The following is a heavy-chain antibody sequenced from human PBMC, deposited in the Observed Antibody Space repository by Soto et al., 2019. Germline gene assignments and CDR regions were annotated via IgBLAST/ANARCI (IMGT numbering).Heavy chain of an antibody. V-gene: IGHV4-34*01. J-gene: IGHJ3*02. Sequence: PSETLSLTCAVYGGSFSGYYWSWIRQPPGKGLEWIGEINHSGSTNYNPSLKSRVTISVDTSKNQFSLKLSSVTAADTAVYYCARGQYRYDDAFDIWGQGTMVTVSS. CDR1: GGSFSGYY. D-gene: IGHD5-12*01. CDR3: ARGQYRYDDAFDI. CDR2: INHSGST.